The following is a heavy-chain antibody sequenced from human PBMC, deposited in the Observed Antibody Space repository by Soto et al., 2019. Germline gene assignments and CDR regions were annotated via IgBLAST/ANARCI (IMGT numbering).Heavy chain of an antibody. J-gene: IGHJ4*02. Sequence: SETLSLTCTVSGGSISSGGYYWSWIRQHPGKGLEWIGYIYYSGSTYYNPSLKSRVTISVDTSKNQFSLKLSSVTAADTAVYYCARAQDIVATIFTYWGQGTLVTVSS. V-gene: IGHV4-31*03. CDR3: ARAQDIVATIFTY. CDR1: GGSISSGGYY. CDR2: IYYSGST. D-gene: IGHD5-12*01.